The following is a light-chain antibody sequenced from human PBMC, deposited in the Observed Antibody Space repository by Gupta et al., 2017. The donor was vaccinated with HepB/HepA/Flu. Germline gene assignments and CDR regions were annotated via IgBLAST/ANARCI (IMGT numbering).Light chain of an antibody. Sequence: ARLTQPTSVSKALGQTATLTCTGNSNNVGNEGATWLQQHQGHPPKLLSYRNNNRPSGISERFSGSRSGNTATLTITGLQPEDEADYYCSAWDSSRNVRVLGGGTKLTVL. CDR1: SNNVGNEG. V-gene: IGLV10-54*04. J-gene: IGLJ2*01. CDR2: RNN. CDR3: SAWDSSRNVRV.